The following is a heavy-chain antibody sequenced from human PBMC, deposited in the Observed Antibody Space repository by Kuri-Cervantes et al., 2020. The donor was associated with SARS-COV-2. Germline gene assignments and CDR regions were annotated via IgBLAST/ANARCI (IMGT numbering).Heavy chain of an antibody. CDR2: IWYDGSNK. CDR1: GFTFSSYG. CDR3: AKKGIGYGSTLGYFDL. J-gene: IGHJ2*01. V-gene: IGHV3-33*03. D-gene: IGHD3-10*01. Sequence: GESLKISCAASGFTFSSYGMHWVRQAPGKGLEWVAVIWYDGSNKYYADSVKGRFTISRDNAKNSLYLQLNSLRAEDTALYYCAKKGIGYGSTLGYFDLWGRGTLVTVSS.